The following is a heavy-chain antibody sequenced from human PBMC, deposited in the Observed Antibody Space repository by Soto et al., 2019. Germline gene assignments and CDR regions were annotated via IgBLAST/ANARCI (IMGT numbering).Heavy chain of an antibody. CDR1: GYTFTSYA. J-gene: IGHJ4*02. V-gene: IGHV1-3*01. CDR3: TRDPATYSSGYDY. Sequence: ASVKVSCKASGYTFTSYAMHWVRRAPGQRLEWMGWINAGNGDTKYSQKLQGRVTITRDTSATTAYVELSSLTSEDTAVYYCTRDPATYSSGYDYWGQGTPVTVSS. CDR2: INAGNGDT. D-gene: IGHD6-19*01.